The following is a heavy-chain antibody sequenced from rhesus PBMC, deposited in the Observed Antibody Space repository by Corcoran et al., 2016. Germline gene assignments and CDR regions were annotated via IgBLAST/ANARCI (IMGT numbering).Heavy chain of an antibody. J-gene: IGHJ6*01. CDR3: ARGNNIWTGLDYGLDS. CDR2: ITYSGST. CDR1: GYSISSGYY. V-gene: IGHV4-122*02. Sequence: QVQLQESGTGLVKPSENLSLTCAVSGYSISSGYYWSWISQPPGKGLACIGYITYSGSTSYNTSLRSRVTISRDTSKNQFALKLSSVTAADTAVYYCARGNNIWTGLDYGLDSWGQGVVVTVSS. D-gene: IGHD3-3*01.